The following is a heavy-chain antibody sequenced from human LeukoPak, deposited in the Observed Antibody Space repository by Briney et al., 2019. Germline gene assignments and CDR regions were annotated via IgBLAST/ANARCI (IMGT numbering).Heavy chain of an antibody. J-gene: IGHJ4*02. D-gene: IGHD2-2*01. V-gene: IGHV4-31*03. CDR2: IYYSGST. CDR1: GGSISSGGYY. Sequence: SETLSLTCSVSGGSISSGGYYWTWIRQRPGKGLEWIGYIYYSGSTYYNPSLKSRVITSLDTSKNQFSLKLSSVTAADSAVYYCARASSPGYYFDFWGQGTLVTVSS. CDR3: ARASSPGYYFDF.